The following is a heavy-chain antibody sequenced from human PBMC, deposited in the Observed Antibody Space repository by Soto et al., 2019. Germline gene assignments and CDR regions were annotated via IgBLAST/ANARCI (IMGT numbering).Heavy chain of an antibody. J-gene: IGHJ4*02. D-gene: IGHD6-13*01. CDR2: IYPGDSDT. CDR3: ARRAIAAAGIYYFDY. CDR1: GYSFTSYW. Sequence: PGESLKISCNGSGYSFTSYWIGWVRQMPGKGLEWMGIIYPGDSDTRYSPSFQGQVTISADKSISTAYLQWSSLKASDTAMYYCARRAIAAAGIYYFDYWGQGTLVTVSS. V-gene: IGHV5-51*01.